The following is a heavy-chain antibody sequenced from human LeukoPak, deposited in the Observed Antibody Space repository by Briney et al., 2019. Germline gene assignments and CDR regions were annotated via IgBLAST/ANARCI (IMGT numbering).Heavy chain of an antibody. CDR2: INHSGST. CDR3: ARDPDAYYYDSSGLKGYFDY. J-gene: IGHJ4*02. Sequence: SETLSLTCAVYGGSFSGYYWSWIRQPPGKGLEWIGEINHSGSTNYNPSLKSRVTISVDTSKNQFSLKLSSVTAADTAVYYCARDPDAYYYDSSGLKGYFDYRGQGTLVTVSS. V-gene: IGHV4-34*01. D-gene: IGHD3-22*01. CDR1: GGSFSGYY.